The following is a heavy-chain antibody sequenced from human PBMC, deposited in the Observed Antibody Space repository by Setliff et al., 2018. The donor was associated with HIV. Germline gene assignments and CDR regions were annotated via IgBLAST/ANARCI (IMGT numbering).Heavy chain of an antibody. CDR1: CGSIYSGAYY. V-gene: IGHV4-31*03. D-gene: IGHD5-18*01. CDR3: ARIAWYSESTYGHDLYYFDF. Sequence: SETLSLTCTVSCGSIYSGAYYWAWIRQHTGKGLEWIGHIYYSGDTHYNPSLKSRLTISIDTSVTQFSLKLSSVTAADTAVYFCARIAWYSESTYGHDLYYFDFWGQGSLVTVSS. J-gene: IGHJ4*02. CDR2: IYYSGDT.